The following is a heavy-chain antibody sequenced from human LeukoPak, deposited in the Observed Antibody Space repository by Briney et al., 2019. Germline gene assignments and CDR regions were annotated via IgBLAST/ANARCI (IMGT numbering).Heavy chain of an antibody. D-gene: IGHD6-19*01. CDR2: INPNSGGT. J-gene: IGHJ3*02. CDR3: ARLSSGWYGDFDI. Sequence: ASVKVSCKASGYTFTAYYMHRVRLAPGQGLEWMGRINPNSGGTNYAQRFQGRVTMTRDTSISTAYMEMRRLKSDDTAVYYCARLSSGWYGDFDIWGQGTMVTVSS. CDR1: GYTFTAYY. V-gene: IGHV1-2*06.